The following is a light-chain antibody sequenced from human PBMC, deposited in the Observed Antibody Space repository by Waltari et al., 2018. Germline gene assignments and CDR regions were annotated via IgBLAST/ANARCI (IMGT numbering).Light chain of an antibody. V-gene: IGKV1-5*03. CDR2: EAS. Sequence: DIQMTQSPSTLSASVGDTVTITCRASQSVSWLAWYQRKPGEAPKLLIYEASTLERGVPSRFSGRGSGTEFTLTISSLQPDDFATFFCQQYDTYSPHSFGQGTKLEIK. CDR1: QSVSW. CDR3: QQYDTYSPHS. J-gene: IGKJ2*03.